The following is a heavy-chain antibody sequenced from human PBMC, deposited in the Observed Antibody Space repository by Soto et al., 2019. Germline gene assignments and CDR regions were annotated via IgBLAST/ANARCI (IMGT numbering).Heavy chain of an antibody. V-gene: IGHV1-18*01. D-gene: IGHD3-3*01. CDR2: ISAYNGNT. J-gene: IGHJ6*02. Sequence: GASVKVSCKASGYTFTSYGISWVRQAPGQGLEWMGWISAYNGNTNYAQKLQGRVTMTTDTSTSTAYMELRSLRSDDTAVYYCAVSLYGVVLHYYYRMDVWGPGTSVTVSS. CDR3: AVSLYGVVLHYYYRMDV. CDR1: GYTFTSYG.